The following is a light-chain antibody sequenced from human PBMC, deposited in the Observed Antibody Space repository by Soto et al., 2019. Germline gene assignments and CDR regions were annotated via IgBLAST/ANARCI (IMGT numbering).Light chain of an antibody. Sequence: DIRVTQSPSSLSASVGDRVTITCKASQNIGNYKNWYQQRPGKATKLLIYDAFNLDTGVPSRFGGSGSGTDFIFTIRRLQPEVVATYYSQNYDSLPLTFGGGTKLEIK. J-gene: IGKJ4*01. CDR3: QNYDSLPLT. CDR1: QNIGNY. CDR2: DAF. V-gene: IGKV1-33*01.